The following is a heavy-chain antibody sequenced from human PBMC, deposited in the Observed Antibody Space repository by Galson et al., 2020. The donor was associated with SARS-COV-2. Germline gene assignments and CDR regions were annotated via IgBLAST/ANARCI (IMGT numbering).Heavy chain of an antibody. CDR2: ISSSGGST. CDR3: AKGLGWDLPNY. D-gene: IGHD1-26*01. Sequence: LKISCAASGFTLSSHAMSWVRQAPGKGLEWVSGISSSGGSTYYADSVKGRFTISRDDSKSTLYLQMISLRAEDTAVYYCAKGLGWDLPNYWGQGTLVTVSS. CDR1: GFTLSSHA. J-gene: IGHJ4*02. V-gene: IGHV3-23*01.